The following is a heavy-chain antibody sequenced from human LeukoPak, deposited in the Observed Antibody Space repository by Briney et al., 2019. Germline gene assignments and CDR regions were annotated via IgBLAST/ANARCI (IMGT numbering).Heavy chain of an antibody. D-gene: IGHD3-9*01. J-gene: IGHJ3*02. Sequence: SETLSLTCTVSGYSISSGYYWGWIRQPPGKGLEWIGSIYHSGSTYYNPFLKSRVTISVDTSKNQFSLKLSSVTAADTAVYYCARDTARVWLRYFDWSLDAFDIWGQGTMVTVSS. CDR1: GYSISSGYY. CDR3: ARDTARVWLRYFDWSLDAFDI. V-gene: IGHV4-38-2*02. CDR2: IYHSGST.